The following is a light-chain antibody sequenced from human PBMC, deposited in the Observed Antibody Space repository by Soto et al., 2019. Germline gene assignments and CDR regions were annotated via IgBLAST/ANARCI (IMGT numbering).Light chain of an antibody. CDR3: QQRSNWPGT. V-gene: IGKV1-5*01. Sequence: DIQMTQSPSTLSASVGDRVTITCRASQSISRSLAWYQQKSGKAPKLLIYDASSLESGVPSRFSGSGFGTEFTLTISGLQPDDFATYYCQQRSNWPGTFGQGTKVEIK. CDR1: QSISRS. J-gene: IGKJ1*01. CDR2: DAS.